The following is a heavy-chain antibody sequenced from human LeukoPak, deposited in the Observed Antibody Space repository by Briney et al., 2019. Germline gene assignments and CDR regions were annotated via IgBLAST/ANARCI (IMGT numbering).Heavy chain of an antibody. CDR3: ARADCSGGICYVFAY. CDR1: GHTLYGYY. Sequence: ASVKVSCKASGHTLYGYYLHWVRQAPGQGLEWMGWINPDSGGANYAQIFQGRVTMTRDASINTAYMELSRLRSDDTAVYYCARADCSGGICYVFAYWGQGTLVTVSS. V-gene: IGHV1-2*02. D-gene: IGHD2-15*01. J-gene: IGHJ4*02. CDR2: INPDSGGA.